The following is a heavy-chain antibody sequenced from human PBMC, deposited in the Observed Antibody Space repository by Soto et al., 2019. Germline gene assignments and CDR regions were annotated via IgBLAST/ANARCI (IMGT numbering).Heavy chain of an antibody. V-gene: IGHV3-23*01. J-gene: IGHJ4*02. CDR3: AKDTSGWYGGFDY. Sequence: VGSLRLSCAASGFTFSSYAMSWVRQAPGKGLEWVSAISGSGGSTYYADSVKGRFTISRDNSKNTLYLQMNSLRAEDAAVYYCAKDTSGWYGGFDYWGQGTLVTVSS. CDR2: ISGSGGST. CDR1: GFTFSSYA. D-gene: IGHD6-19*01.